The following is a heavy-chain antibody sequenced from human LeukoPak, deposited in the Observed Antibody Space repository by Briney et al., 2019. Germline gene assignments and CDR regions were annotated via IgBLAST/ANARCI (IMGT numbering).Heavy chain of an antibody. CDR2: INPNSGGT. CDR3: ARDHCTNGVCFAFDI. V-gene: IGHV1-2*02. CDR1: GYTFTGYY. D-gene: IGHD2-8*01. J-gene: IGHJ3*02. Sequence: ASVKVSCKASGYTFTGYYMHWVRQAPGQGLEWMGWINPNSGGTNYAQKFQGRVTMTRDTSISTAYMELSRLRSDDTAVYYCARDHCTNGVCFAFDIWGQGTMVTVSS.